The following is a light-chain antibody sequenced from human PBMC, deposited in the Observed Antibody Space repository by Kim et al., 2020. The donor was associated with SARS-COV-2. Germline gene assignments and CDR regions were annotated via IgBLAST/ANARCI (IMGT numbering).Light chain of an antibody. CDR3: SAWDSSLSGWV. J-gene: IGLJ3*02. V-gene: IGLV10-54*01. CDR2: RNN. CDR1: SNNVGNQG. Sequence: QAGLTQPPSVSKGLRQTATLTCTGNSNNVGNQGAAWLQQHQGHPPKLLSYRNNNRPSGISERLSASRSGNTASLTITGPQPEDEADYYCSAWDSSLSGWVFGGGTKLTVL.